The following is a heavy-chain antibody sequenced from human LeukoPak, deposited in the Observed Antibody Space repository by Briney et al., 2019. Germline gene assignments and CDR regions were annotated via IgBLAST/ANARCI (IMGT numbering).Heavy chain of an antibody. CDR3: ARGRDGYNSGGNYFDH. Sequence: GASVKVSCKASGGTFSSYAISWVRQAPGQGLEWMGGIIPIFGTANYAQKFQGRVTITADESTSTAYMELSSLRSEDTAVYYCARGRDGYNSGGNYFDHWGQGTLVTVSS. CDR1: GGTFSSYA. V-gene: IGHV1-69*13. J-gene: IGHJ4*02. CDR2: IIPIFGTA. D-gene: IGHD5-24*01.